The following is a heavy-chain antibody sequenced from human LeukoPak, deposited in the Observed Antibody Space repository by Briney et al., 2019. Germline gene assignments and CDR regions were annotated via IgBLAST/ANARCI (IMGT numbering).Heavy chain of an antibody. D-gene: IGHD1-26*01. CDR3: AKSYSGRYYATFDY. V-gene: IGHV3-9*01. Sequence: GGPLRLSCAASGFTFEDYAMLWVRQAPGKGLEWVSSISWNSGNIGYADSVKGRFTISRDNTKDSLYLQMNSLRADDTALYYCAKSYSGRYYATFDYWGQGTLVTASS. CDR1: GFTFEDYA. J-gene: IGHJ4*02. CDR2: ISWNSGNI.